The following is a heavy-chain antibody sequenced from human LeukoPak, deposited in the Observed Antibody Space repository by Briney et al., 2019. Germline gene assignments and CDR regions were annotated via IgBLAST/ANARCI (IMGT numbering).Heavy chain of an antibody. V-gene: IGHV3-48*03. CDR1: GFTLSSYE. CDR3: ARALPTVVVTLLQH. Sequence: GGSLRLSCAASGFTLSSYEMNWVRQAPGKGLEWVSYISSSGSTIYYADSVKGRFTISRDNAKNSLYLQMNSLRAEDTAVYYCARALPTVVVTLLQHWGQGTLVTVSS. CDR2: ISSSGSTI. J-gene: IGHJ1*01. D-gene: IGHD2-21*02.